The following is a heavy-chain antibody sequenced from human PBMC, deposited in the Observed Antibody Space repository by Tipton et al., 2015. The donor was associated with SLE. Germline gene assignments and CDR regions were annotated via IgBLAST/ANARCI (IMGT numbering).Heavy chain of an antibody. CDR3: AKGGEEYYDILTGYYTLPDY. J-gene: IGHJ4*02. CDR2: ISYDGSNK. D-gene: IGHD3-9*01. CDR1: GFTFSSYA. Sequence: SLRLSCAASGFTFSSYAMHWVRQAPGKGLEWVAVISYDGSNKYYADSVKGRFTISRDNSKNTLYLQMNSLRAEDTAVYYCAKGGEEYYDILTGYYTLPDYWGQGTLVTVSS. V-gene: IGHV3-30-3*01.